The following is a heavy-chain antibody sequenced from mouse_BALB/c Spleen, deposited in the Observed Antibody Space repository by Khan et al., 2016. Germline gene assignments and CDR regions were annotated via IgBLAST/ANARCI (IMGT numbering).Heavy chain of an antibody. CDR2: IWGDGST. CDR3: ASDGWGYDAMDY. CDR1: GFSIIAYG. J-gene: IGHJ4*01. D-gene: IGHD2-2*01. V-gene: IGHV2-6-7*01. Sequence: VQLQESGPGLVAPSQSLSITCTVSGFSIIAYGVNWVRQPPGKGLEWLGMIWGDGSTDYNSALKSRLNITKDNSTSQVFLKMNSLQTDDTAKYYCASDGWGYDAMDYWGQGTSVTVSS.